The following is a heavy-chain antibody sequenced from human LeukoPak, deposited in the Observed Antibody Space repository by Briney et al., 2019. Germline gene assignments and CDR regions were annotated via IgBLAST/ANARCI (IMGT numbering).Heavy chain of an antibody. CDR2: IYHSGST. CDR1: GFTFSTYAM. J-gene: IGHJ4*02. CDR3: ARVLRGGLEYFDY. Sequence: GSLRLSCAASGFTFSTYAMSWVRQPPGKGLEWIGEIYHSGSTNYNPSLKSRVTISVDKSKNQFSLKLSSVTAADTAVYYCARVLRGGLEYFDYWGQGTLVTVSS. V-gene: IGHV4-4*02.